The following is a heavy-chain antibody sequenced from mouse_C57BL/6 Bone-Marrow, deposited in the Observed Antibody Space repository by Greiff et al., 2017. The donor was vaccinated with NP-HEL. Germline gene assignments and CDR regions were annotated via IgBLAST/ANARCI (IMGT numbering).Heavy chain of an antibody. J-gene: IGHJ3*01. Sequence: EVKLVESGGGLVKPGGSLKLSCAASGFTFSDYGMHWVRQAPEKGLEWVAYISSGSSTIYYADTVKGRFTISRDNAKNTLFLQMTSLRSEDTAMYYCARRDYGSSYLAYWGQGTLVTVSA. CDR2: ISSGSSTI. D-gene: IGHD1-1*01. CDR3: ARRDYGSSYLAY. CDR1: GFTFSDYG. V-gene: IGHV5-17*01.